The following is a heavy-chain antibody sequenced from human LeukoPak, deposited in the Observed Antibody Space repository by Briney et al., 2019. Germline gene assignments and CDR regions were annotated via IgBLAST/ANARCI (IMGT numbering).Heavy chain of an antibody. J-gene: IGHJ3*02. D-gene: IGHD2-2*01. CDR2: IYTSGST. Sequence: SETLSLTCTVSGGSISSYYWSWIRQPAGKGLEWIGRIYTSGSTNYNPSLKSRVTMSVDTSKNQFSLKLSSVTAADTAVYYCARDSVVPAADDAFDIWGQGTIGTVSS. CDR1: GGSISSYY. V-gene: IGHV4-4*07. CDR3: ARDSVVPAADDAFDI.